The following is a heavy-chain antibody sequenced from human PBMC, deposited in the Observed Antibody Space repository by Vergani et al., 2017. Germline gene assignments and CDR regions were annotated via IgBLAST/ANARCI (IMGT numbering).Heavy chain of an antibody. CDR1: GFTFSSYS. CDR3: ASPSLAARSNYYYYMDV. D-gene: IGHD6-6*01. J-gene: IGHJ6*03. CDR2: ISSSSSYI. V-gene: IGHV3-21*01. Sequence: EVQLVESGGGLVKPGGSLRLSCAASGFTFSSYSMNWVRQAPGKGLEWVSSISSSSSYIYYADSVKARFTISRDDAKNSMYLQMNSLRAEDTAVYYCASPSLAARSNYYYYMDVWGRGTTVTVSS.